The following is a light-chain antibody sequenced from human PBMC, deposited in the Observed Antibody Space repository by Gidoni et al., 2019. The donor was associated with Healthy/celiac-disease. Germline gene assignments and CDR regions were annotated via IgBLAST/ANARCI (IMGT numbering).Light chain of an antibody. Sequence: IQMTPSPSSLSASVGDRVTITCRASQSISSYLNWYQQKPVKAPTLLIYAASSLQSGVPSRFSGSGSGTDFTLTISSLQPEDFATDYCQQSYSTPPVTFGPGTKVDIK. CDR3: QQSYSTPPVT. CDR1: QSISSY. V-gene: IGKV1-39*01. CDR2: AAS. J-gene: IGKJ3*01.